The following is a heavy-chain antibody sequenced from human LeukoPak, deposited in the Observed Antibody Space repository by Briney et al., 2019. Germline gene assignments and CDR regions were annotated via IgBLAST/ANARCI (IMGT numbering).Heavy chain of an antibody. CDR3: ARVDSSGYYPAYYFDY. CDR1: GGSIRSYY. Sequence: SETLTLTCTVSGGSIRSYYWSWIRQPPGKGLEWIGEINQSGSINYNPSLKSRVTISVDTSKNQFSLKLSSVTAADTAVYYCARVDSSGYYPAYYFDYWGQGTLVTVSS. D-gene: IGHD3-22*01. V-gene: IGHV4-59*08. CDR2: INQSGSI. J-gene: IGHJ4*02.